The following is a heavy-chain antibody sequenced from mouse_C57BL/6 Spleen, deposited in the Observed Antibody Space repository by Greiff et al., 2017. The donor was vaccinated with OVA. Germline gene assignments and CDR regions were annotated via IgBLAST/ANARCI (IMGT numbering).Heavy chain of an antibody. D-gene: IGHD1-1*02. V-gene: IGHV14-4*01. CDR2: IDPGNGDT. J-gene: IGHJ3*01. Sequence: VQLQQSGAELVRPGASVKLSCTASGFNIKDYYMHWVKQRPEQGLEWIGWIDPGNGDTEYASKFQGKATITADTSSNTAYLQLSSLTSEDTAVYYCSTRKNGSYVSWFAYWGQGTLVTVSA. CDR3: STRKNGSYVSWFAY. CDR1: GFNIKDYY.